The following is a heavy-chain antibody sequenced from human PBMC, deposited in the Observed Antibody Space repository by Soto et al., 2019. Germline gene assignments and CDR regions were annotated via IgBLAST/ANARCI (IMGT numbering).Heavy chain of an antibody. J-gene: IGHJ4*02. CDR3: VRDRRIRGINRCLDY. D-gene: IGHD3-10*01. V-gene: IGHV3-11*01. CDR1: GFIFSDFH. CDR2: ISSRGDTI. Sequence: QVQLVDSGGGLVKPGGSLRLSCAASGFIFSDFHMTWIRQAPGKGLELVAYISSRGDTIYYADSVRGRITISRDNDKDSLFLQMSSLRVEDTAVYYCVRDRRIRGINRCLDYWGRGTLVTVSS.